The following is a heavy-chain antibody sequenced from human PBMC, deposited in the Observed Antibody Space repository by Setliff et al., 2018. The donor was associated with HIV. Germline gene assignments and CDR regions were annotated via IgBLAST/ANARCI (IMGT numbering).Heavy chain of an antibody. J-gene: IGHJ4*02. D-gene: IGHD3-22*01. CDR1: GDSTSSSSSY. Sequence: SSETLSLTCTVSGDSTSSSSSYWGWIRQPPGKGLEWIGSIYYSGSTYYNPSLKSRVTISVDTSKNQFSLKLNSVTAADTAVYYCARTPEDYDQYFFDRWGQGTLVTVSS. V-gene: IGHV4-39*01. CDR3: ARTPEDYDQYFFDR. CDR2: IYYSGST.